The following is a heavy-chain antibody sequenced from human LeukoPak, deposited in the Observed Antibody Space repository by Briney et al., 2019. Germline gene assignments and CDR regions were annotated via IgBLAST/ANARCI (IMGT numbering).Heavy chain of an antibody. D-gene: IGHD5-18*01. J-gene: IGHJ4*02. CDR3: AREERSVDTAMVPYFDY. V-gene: IGHV4-61*01. CDR1: GGSISSGSYY. CDR2: IYYSGST. Sequence: SQTLSLTCTVSGGSISSGSYYWSWIRQPPGKGLEWIGYIYYSGSTNYNPSLKSRVTISVDTSKNQFSLKLSSVTAADTAVYYCAREERSVDTAMVPYFDYWGQGTLVTVSS.